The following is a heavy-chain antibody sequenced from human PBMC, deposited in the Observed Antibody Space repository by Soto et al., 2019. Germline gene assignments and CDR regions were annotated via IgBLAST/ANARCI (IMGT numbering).Heavy chain of an antibody. V-gene: IGHV3-33*01. CDR1: GFTFSTYG. CDR2: MWFDGKHQ. D-gene: IGHD3-22*01. CDR3: ARWTYYDSSGYYYVFDY. J-gene: IGHJ4*02. Sequence: PGGPLRLSCAASGFTFSTYGMHWVRQAPGKGLEWVAVMWFDGKHQYYADSVKGRFTISRDNSKNTLYLQMNSLRADDTALYYCARWTYYDSSGYYYVFDYWGQGTLVTVSS.